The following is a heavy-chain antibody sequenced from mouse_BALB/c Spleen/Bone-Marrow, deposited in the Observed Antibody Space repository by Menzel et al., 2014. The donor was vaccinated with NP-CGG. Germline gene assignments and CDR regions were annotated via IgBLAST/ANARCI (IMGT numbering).Heavy chain of an antibody. Sequence: VQLQQSGPELVKPGASVKVSCKASGYAFTSYNMYWVKQSHGKSLEWIGYIDPYNGGTSQSQKFKGKATLTVDKSSSTAYMHLSSLTSEDSAVYYCARDWDYYAMDYWGQGTSVTVSS. CDR1: GYAFTSYN. CDR2: IDPYNGGT. CDR3: ARDWDYYAMDY. J-gene: IGHJ4*01. D-gene: IGHD4-1*01. V-gene: IGHV1S135*01.